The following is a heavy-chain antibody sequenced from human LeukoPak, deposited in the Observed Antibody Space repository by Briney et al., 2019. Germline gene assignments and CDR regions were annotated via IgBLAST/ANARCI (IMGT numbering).Heavy chain of an antibody. CDR1: GVTFSSYS. J-gene: IGHJ4*02. Sequence: GGSLRLSRAASGVTFSSYSMNWVRQAPANGLESFSSISSSSSYIYYADSVKGRFTISRDNAKNSLYLQMTSLRAEDTAVYYCARDPGYYYDSSGYEYWGQGTLVTVSS. D-gene: IGHD3-22*01. CDR3: ARDPGYYYDSSGYEY. CDR2: ISSSSSYI. V-gene: IGHV3-21*01.